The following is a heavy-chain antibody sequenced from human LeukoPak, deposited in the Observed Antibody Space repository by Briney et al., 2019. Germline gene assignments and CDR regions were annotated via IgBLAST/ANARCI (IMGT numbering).Heavy chain of an antibody. Sequence: SETLSLTCSVSGYSFTSGHYWGWIRQPPGKGLEWIANIYHTGSAHYNPSLKSRVTISVDTSTNQFSLKLSSVTAADTAVYYCARYCTSTTCILRGFDYWGQGTLVTVSS. D-gene: IGHD2-2*01. CDR3: ARYCTSTTCILRGFDY. V-gene: IGHV4-38-2*01. CDR2: IYHTGSA. CDR1: GYSFTSGHY. J-gene: IGHJ4*02.